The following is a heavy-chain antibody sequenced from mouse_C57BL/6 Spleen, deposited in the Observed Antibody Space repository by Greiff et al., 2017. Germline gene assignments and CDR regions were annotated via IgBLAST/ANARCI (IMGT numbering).Heavy chain of an antibody. Sequence: QVQLQQPVAELVKPGASVKLSCKASAYTFTSYWMHWVKQRPGQGLEWIGMIHPNSGSTNYNEKFKSKATLTVDKSSSTAYMQLSSLTSEDSAVYYCARGEIYYDYQYYFDYWGQGTTLPVST. CDR1: AYTFTSYW. D-gene: IGHD2-4*01. J-gene: IGHJ2*01. V-gene: IGHV1-64*01. CDR2: IHPNSGST. CDR3: ARGEIYYDYQYYFDY.